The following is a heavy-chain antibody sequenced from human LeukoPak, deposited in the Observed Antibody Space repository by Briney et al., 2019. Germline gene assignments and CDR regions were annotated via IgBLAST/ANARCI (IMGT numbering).Heavy chain of an antibody. CDR1: GFSLSTSGMR. CDR3: ARTPIAVSGFDY. V-gene: IGHV2-70*04. CDR2: IDWDDAK. J-gene: IGHJ4*02. D-gene: IGHD6-19*01. Sequence: SGPTLVKPTQTLTLTCTVSGFSLSTSGMRVGWIRQPPGKALEWLARIDWDDAKFFSPSLKTRLIISKDTSKNQVVLTMTNMDPVDTATYFCARTPIAVSGFDYWGQGTLVTVSS.